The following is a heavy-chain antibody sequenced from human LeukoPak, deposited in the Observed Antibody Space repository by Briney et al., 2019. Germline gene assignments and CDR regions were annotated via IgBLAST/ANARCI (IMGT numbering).Heavy chain of an antibody. CDR1: GFTVSSYA. V-gene: IGHV3-23*01. CDR2: ISGSGGST. J-gene: IGHJ6*03. D-gene: IGHD1-1*01. Sequence: GGSLRLSCAASGFTVSSYAMSWVRQAPGEGLEWVSAISGSGGSTYYADSVKGRFTISRDNSKNTLYLQMNSLRAEDTAVYYCAKEGNDNYYYYYYMDVWGKGTTVTVSS. CDR3: AKEGNDNYYYYYYMDV.